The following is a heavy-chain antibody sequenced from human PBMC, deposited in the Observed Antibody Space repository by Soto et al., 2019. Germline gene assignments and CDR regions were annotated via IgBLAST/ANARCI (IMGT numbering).Heavy chain of an antibody. J-gene: IGHJ4*02. CDR3: AKGSSEYSASVEN. V-gene: IGHV3-23*01. Sequence: EVQLLESGGGLVQPGGSLRLSCAASGFSFSSYAMVWVRQAPGKGLEWVSVISARVGSVYFADPVKGRFTISRDNSKNVLSLEMNSLSAEETATYFCAKGSSEYSASVENLGQGTLGVVSS. D-gene: IGHD5-12*01. CDR1: GFSFSSYA. CDR2: ISARVGSV.